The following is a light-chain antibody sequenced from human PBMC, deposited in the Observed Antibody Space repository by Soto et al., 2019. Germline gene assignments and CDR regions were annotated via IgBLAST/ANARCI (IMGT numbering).Light chain of an antibody. CDR2: DVS. CDR3: SSYTSSSTYV. Sequence: QSALTQPASVAGSPGQSITISCTGTSSDVGGYNYVSWYQHHPGKAPKLMIYDVSNRPSGVSNRFSGSKSGNTASLTISGLQADDDSDYYCSSYTSSSTYVFGTGTKLTVL. CDR1: SSDVGGYNY. J-gene: IGLJ1*01. V-gene: IGLV2-14*03.